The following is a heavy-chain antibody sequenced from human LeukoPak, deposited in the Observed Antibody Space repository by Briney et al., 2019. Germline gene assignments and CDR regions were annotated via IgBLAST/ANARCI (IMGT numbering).Heavy chain of an antibody. J-gene: IGHJ4*02. V-gene: IGHV3-30*02. CDR3: AKTPVVAGTIYFDN. D-gene: IGHD6-19*01. CDR2: IRNDGNKK. Sequence: GGSLRLSCVASGFSFSTSGMHWVRQSPGKGLDWVSFIRNDGNKKNYAESVKGRFTISRDNSRSTLYLQMNSLRAEDTAEYYCAKTPVVAGTIYFDNWGQGTLVTVSS. CDR1: GFSFSTSG.